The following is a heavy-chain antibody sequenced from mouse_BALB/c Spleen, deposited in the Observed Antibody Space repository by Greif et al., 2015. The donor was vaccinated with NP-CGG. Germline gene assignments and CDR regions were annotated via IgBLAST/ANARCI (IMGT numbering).Heavy chain of an antibody. CDR1: GFSLTSYG. V-gene: IGHV2-2*02. D-gene: IGHD2-1*01. J-gene: IGHJ4*01. CDR3: ARNYGNYYYAIDY. CDR2: IWGGGST. Sequence: VKLMESGPGLVQPSQSLSITCTVSGFSLTSYGVHWVRQSPGKGLEWLGVIWGGGSTDYNAAFISRLSISKDNSKSQVFFKMNSLQANDTAIYYCARNYGNYYYAIDYWGQGTSVTVSS.